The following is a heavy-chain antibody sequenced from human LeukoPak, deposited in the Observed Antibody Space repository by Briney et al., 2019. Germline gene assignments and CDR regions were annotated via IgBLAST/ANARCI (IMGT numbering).Heavy chain of an antibody. Sequence: SETQSLTCAVSSASISSSKWWSWVRQPPGKGLEWIGEIYHSGSTNYNPSLKSRVTISVDKSKNQFSLKLSSVTAADTAVYFCARSADSVITRGAFDIWGQGTPVTVSS. CDR1: SASISSSKW. CDR2: IYHSGST. CDR3: ARSADSVITRGAFDI. J-gene: IGHJ3*02. V-gene: IGHV4-4*02. D-gene: IGHD3-22*01.